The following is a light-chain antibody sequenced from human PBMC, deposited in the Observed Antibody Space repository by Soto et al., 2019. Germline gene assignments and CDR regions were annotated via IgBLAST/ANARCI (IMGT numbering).Light chain of an antibody. CDR3: SSYAGSNNPWV. CDR2: EVS. Sequence: QSALTQPPSASGSPGQSVTISCTGTSSDVGGYNYVSWYQQHPGKAPKLMIDEVSKRPSGVPDRFSGSKSGNTASLTVSGRQADDEADYYCSSYAGSNNPWVFGGGTKLTVL. J-gene: IGLJ3*02. V-gene: IGLV2-8*01. CDR1: SSDVGGYNY.